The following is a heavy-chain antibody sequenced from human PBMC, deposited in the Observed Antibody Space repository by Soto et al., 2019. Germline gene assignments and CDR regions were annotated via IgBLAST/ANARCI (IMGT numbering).Heavy chain of an antibody. CDR3: AKEWAEDIVVVVAATTRDYFDY. CDR2: ISYDGSNK. D-gene: IGHD2-15*01. J-gene: IGHJ4*02. CDR1: GFTFSSYG. Sequence: QVQVVESGGGVVQPGRSLRLSCAASGFTFSSYGMHWVRQAPGKGLEWVAVISYDGSNKYYADSVKGRFTISRDNSKNTLYLQMNSLRAEDTAVYYCAKEWAEDIVVVVAATTRDYFDYWGQGTLVTVSS. V-gene: IGHV3-30*18.